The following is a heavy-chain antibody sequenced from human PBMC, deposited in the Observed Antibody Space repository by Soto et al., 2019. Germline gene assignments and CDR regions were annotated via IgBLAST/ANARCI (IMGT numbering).Heavy chain of an antibody. CDR2: IWSDGSNE. J-gene: IGHJ4*02. D-gene: IGHD6-19*01. Sequence: QAQLVESGGGVVQPGRSLSLSCAASGFTFSSHGMHWVRQAPGKGLEWVAVIWSDGSNEYYADSVKGRFTISRDNSKNTLYLQMSSLRVEDTAVYYCATDYSSTGYGLVYWGQGALVTVSS. CDR1: GFTFSSHG. CDR3: ATDYSSTGYGLVY. V-gene: IGHV3-33*01.